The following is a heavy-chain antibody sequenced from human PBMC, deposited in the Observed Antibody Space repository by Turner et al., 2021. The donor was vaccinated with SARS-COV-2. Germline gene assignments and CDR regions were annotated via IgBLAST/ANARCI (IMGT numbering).Heavy chain of an antibody. D-gene: IGHD3-22*01. CDR2: IGTAGNT. CDR3: ARANYDSSGEYCYFDY. V-gene: IGHV3-13*01. Sequence: EVRLVESGGGLVQPGGSPRLPSAASGFTFSSYDMHWVRQAPGKGLEWVSIIGTAGNTYYPGSVKGRFTISRENAKNSLYLQMNTLRAGDTAVYYCARANYDSSGEYCYFDYWGQGTLVTVSS. CDR1: GFTFSSYD. J-gene: IGHJ4*02.